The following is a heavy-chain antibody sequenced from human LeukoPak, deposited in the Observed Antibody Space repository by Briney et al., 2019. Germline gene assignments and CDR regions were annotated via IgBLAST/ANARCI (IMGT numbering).Heavy chain of an antibody. CDR2: IKDSGRT. Sequence: SETLSLTCDVSGGSVRTNWWSWVRQPPGKGLEWIGEIKDSGRTNYNTSLTGRVTISIDTSKNQVSLNLTSVTAADTAVYYCAKGAGGFSYYNWFDPWGQGTLVTVSS. CDR3: AKGAGGFSYYNWFDP. D-gene: IGHD5-18*01. CDR1: GGSVRTNW. J-gene: IGHJ5*02. V-gene: IGHV4-4*02.